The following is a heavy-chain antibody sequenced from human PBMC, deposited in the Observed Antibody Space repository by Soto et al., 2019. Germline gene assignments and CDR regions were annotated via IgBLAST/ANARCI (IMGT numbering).Heavy chain of an antibody. V-gene: IGHV1-2*04. CDR3: ARGGCSSTSCYKGGGYYYYGTDA. CDR2: INPNIRGT. CDR1: GYTFTGYY. J-gene: IGHJ6*02. D-gene: IGHD2-2*02. Sequence: ASPKLACKASGYTFTGYYMHCVRQAPGQGLEWMGWINPNIRGTNYAQKFQGWVTMTRDTSISTAYMELSRLRSDDTAVYYCARGGCSSTSCYKGGGYYYYGTDAWGQGTTVTVS.